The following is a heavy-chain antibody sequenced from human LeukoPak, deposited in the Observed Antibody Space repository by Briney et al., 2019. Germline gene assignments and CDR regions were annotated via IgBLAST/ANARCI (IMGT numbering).Heavy chain of an antibody. Sequence: PSETLSLTCTVSGGSIRSGGYYWNWLRQPPGKGLEWIGYIYHSGSTYYNPSLKSRVTISVDRSKNQFSLKLSSVTAADTAVYYCARDLGDTIDYWGQGTLVTVSS. CDR2: IYHSGST. CDR1: GGSIRSGGYY. D-gene: IGHD3-16*01. CDR3: ARDLGDTIDY. V-gene: IGHV4-30-2*01. J-gene: IGHJ4*02.